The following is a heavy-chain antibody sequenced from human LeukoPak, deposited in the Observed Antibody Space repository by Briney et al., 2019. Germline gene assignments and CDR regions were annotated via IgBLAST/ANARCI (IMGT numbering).Heavy chain of an antibody. CDR2: ISASGGST. J-gene: IGHJ6*04. CDR3: AKFGTTGPTMYGMDV. CDR1: RFIFSNYP. V-gene: IGHV3-23*01. Sequence: GGSLRLSCAASRFIFSNYPMSWVRQAPGKGLEWVSSISASGGSTYYADSVKGRVTISRDNSKNTLYLQMNSLRPEDTAVYYCAKFGTTGPTMYGMDVWGKGTTFTVSS. D-gene: IGHD1-1*01.